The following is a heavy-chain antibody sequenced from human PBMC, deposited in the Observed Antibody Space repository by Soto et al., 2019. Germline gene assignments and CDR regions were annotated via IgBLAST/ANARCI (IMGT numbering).Heavy chain of an antibody. CDR1: GCTFSSYW. V-gene: IGHV3-74*01. CDR3: ARDLGSGSYYVPYFDY. J-gene: IGHJ4*02. D-gene: IGHD1-26*01. CDR2: INSDGSST. Sequence: GGSLRLSCAASGCTFSSYWMHWVRQAPGKGLVWVSRINSDGSSTSYADSVKGRFTISRDNAKNTLYLQMNSLRAEDTAVYYCARDLGSGSYYVPYFDYWGQGTLVTVSS.